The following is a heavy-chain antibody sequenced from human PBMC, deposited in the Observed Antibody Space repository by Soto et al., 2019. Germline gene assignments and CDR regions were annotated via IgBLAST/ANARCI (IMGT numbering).Heavy chain of an antibody. Sequence: SETLSLTCTVSDASIRGYYWSWIRQPPGKGLEWIGYFHYSGISNYNSSLKSRVTMSLDTSKNQFSLKLSSVSAADTAIYYCARGASNWQYFDYWGQGVLVTVSS. V-gene: IGHV4-59*01. D-gene: IGHD4-4*01. CDR2: FHYSGIS. CDR1: DASIRGYY. J-gene: IGHJ4*02. CDR3: ARGASNWQYFDY.